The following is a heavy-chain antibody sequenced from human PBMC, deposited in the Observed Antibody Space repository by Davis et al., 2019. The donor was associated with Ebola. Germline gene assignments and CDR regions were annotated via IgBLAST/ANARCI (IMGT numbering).Heavy chain of an antibody. CDR1: GYTFTGYY. CDR2: INPNSGGT. J-gene: IGHJ4*02. D-gene: IGHD3-22*01. CDR3: ARAHYDSSGYYY. Sequence: ASVKVSCKASGYTFTGYYMHWVRQAPGQGLEWMGWINPNSGGTNYAQKFQGWVTMTRDTPISTAYMELSRLRSDDTAVYYCARAHYDSSGYYYWGQGTLVTVSS. V-gene: IGHV1-2*04.